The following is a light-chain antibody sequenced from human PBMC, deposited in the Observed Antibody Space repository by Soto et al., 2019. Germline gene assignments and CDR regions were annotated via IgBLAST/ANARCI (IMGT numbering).Light chain of an antibody. CDR1: QSVSSSF. CDR2: GAS. J-gene: IGKJ1*01. V-gene: IGKV3-20*01. CDR3: QQYDSSPWK. Sequence: EIVLTQSPGTLSLSPGERATLSCRASQSVSSSFLAWYQQKPGQAPRLLIYGASSRATGIPDRFSGSGSGTDFTLTISRLETEDFAVFYCQQYDSSPWKFGQGTKVEIK.